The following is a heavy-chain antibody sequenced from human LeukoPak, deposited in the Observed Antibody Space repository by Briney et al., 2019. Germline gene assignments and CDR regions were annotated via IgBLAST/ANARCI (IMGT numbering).Heavy chain of an antibody. J-gene: IGHJ6*02. CDR2: IYYSGST. Sequence: ASETLSLTCTVSGGSISSYYWSWIRQPPGKGLEWIGYIYYSGSTNYNPSLKSRVTISVDTSKNQFSLKLSSVTAADTAVYYCARVPYYDSSGYYLYYYYGMDVWGQGTTVTVSS. CDR1: GGSISSYY. V-gene: IGHV4-59*01. CDR3: ARVPYYDSSGYYLYYYYGMDV. D-gene: IGHD3-22*01.